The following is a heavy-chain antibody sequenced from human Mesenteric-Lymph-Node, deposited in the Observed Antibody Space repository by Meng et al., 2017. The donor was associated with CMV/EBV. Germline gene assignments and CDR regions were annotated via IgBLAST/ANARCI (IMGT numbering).Heavy chain of an antibody. CDR2: IYYRGHT. D-gene: IGHD3-9*01. V-gene: IGHV4-39*01. CDR3: ARSTTGYSLFDY. Sequence: GSLRLSCTVSGDSISSSSDYWGWIRQPPGKGLEWIGSIYYRGHTYYNPPLESRVTISVDTSKNQFSLRLSSVTAADTAVYYCARSTTGYSLFDYWGQGTLVTVSS. J-gene: IGHJ4*02. CDR1: GDSISSSSDY.